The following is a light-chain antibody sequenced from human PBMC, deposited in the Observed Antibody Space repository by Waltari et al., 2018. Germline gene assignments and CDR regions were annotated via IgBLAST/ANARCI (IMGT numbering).Light chain of an antibody. Sequence: DIQMTQSPSPLSASVGDRVTITCQASQDISNYLNWYQQKPGKAPKLLIYDASNLETGVPSRFSGSGSGTDFTFTISSLQPGDIATYYGQQYDNLWTFGQGTKVEIK. CDR1: QDISNY. CDR3: QQYDNLWT. CDR2: DAS. J-gene: IGKJ1*01. V-gene: IGKV1-33*01.